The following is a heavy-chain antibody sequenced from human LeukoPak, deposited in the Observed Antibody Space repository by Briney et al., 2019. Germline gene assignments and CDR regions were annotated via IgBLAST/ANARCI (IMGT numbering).Heavy chain of an antibody. CDR3: ARQQLKTMASFDY. CDR1: GGSISSYS. Sequence: SETLSLTCTVSGGSISSYSWSWIRLPAGKGLEWIGRINPSGSTNYNPSLKSRVAMSLDTSKNQFSLKLNSVTAADTAVYYCARQQLKTMASFDYWGQGTLVTVSS. J-gene: IGHJ4*02. D-gene: IGHD4/OR15-4a*01. V-gene: IGHV4-4*07. CDR2: INPSGST.